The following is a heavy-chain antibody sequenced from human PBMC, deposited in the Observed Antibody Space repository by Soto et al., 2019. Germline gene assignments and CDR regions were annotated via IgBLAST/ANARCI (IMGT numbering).Heavy chain of an antibody. J-gene: IGHJ6*02. D-gene: IGHD3-10*01. V-gene: IGHV4-31*03. Sequence: SETLSLTCTVSGGSISSGGYYWSWIRQHPGKGLEWIGYIYYSGSTYYNPSLKSRVTISVDTSKNQFSLKLSSVTAADTAVYYCARDRPGSMQKHNNYYGMDVWGQGTTVTVSS. CDR1: GGSISSGGYY. CDR3: ARDRPGSMQKHNNYYGMDV. CDR2: IYYSGST.